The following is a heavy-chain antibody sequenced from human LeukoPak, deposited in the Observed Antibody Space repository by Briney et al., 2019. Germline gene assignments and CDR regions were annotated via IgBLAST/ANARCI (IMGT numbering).Heavy chain of an antibody. D-gene: IGHD3-9*01. Sequence: GGSLRLSCAASGFTFSSYAMSWVGQAPGKGLEWGSAISGSGGSTYYADSVKGRFTISRDNSKNTLYLQMNSLRAEDTAVYYCAKGVRSYDLLTGYDYWGQGTLVTVSS. CDR2: ISGSGGST. J-gene: IGHJ4*02. CDR3: AKGVRSYDLLTGYDY. CDR1: GFTFSSYA. V-gene: IGHV3-23*01.